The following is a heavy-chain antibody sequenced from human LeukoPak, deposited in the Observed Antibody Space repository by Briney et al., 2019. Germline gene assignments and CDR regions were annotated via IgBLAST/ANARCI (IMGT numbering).Heavy chain of an antibody. Sequence: PSETLSLTCTVSGGSINSSSYFWGWIRQPPGKGLEWIGSTYYIGITYYNASLKRRVSISVDRSKNQFSLKVSSVTAADTAVYYCARVLWSTTGGFDYWGQGTLVSVSS. CDR1: GGSINSSSYF. CDR2: TYYIGIT. V-gene: IGHV4-39*07. D-gene: IGHD3-10*01. CDR3: ARVLWSTTGGFDY. J-gene: IGHJ4*02.